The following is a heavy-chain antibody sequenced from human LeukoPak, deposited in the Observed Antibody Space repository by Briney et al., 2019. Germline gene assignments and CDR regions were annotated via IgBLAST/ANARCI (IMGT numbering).Heavy chain of an antibody. Sequence: GGSLRLFCAASGFTFSTYAMTWVRQAPGKGLEWVSAISGNGGSTYSADSVKGRFTISRDNSKNTLYLQMNSLTAEDTAVYYCARGPVVPSATYFFDYWGQGTLVVVSS. CDR1: GFTFSTYA. V-gene: IGHV3-23*01. D-gene: IGHD2-2*01. J-gene: IGHJ4*02. CDR3: ARGPVVPSATYFFDY. CDR2: ISGNGGST.